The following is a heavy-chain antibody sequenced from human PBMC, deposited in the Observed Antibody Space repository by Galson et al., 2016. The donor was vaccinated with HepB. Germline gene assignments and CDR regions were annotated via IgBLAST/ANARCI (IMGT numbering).Heavy chain of an antibody. CDR2: ISDDGGTK. J-gene: IGHJ6*04. D-gene: IGHD2-2*01. CDR3: ARDGGFVVNNRAYYHGMNV. V-gene: IGHV3-30*01. Sequence: SLRLSCAASGFTFSRYAMHWVRQAPGKGLEWVAVISDDGGTKYYLDSVRGRFSISRDTSKNTLFLQMNSLTTEDTAVYYCARDGGFVVNNRAYYHGMNVWGKGTTVTVSS. CDR1: GFTFSRYA.